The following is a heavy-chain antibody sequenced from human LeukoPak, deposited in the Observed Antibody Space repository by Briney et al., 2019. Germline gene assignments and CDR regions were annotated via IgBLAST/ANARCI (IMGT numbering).Heavy chain of an antibody. CDR3: ARELRDGYNRFDY. J-gene: IGHJ4*02. CDR1: GFTVSSNY. Sequence: PGGSLRLSCAASGFTVSSNYMSWVRQAPGKGLEWVSHISRGGNTIYYADSVKGRFTISRDNAKNSLNLQMNSLRVEDTAVYFCARELRDGYNRFDYWGQGVLVTVSS. CDR2: ISRGGNTI. V-gene: IGHV3-11*01. D-gene: IGHD5-24*01.